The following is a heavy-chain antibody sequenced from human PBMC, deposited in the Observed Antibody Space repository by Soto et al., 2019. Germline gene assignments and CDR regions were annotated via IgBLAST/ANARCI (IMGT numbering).Heavy chain of an antibody. CDR2: IYYSGST. J-gene: IGHJ6*02. CDR3: ARMEYCSSTSCYRRNYYYGMDV. D-gene: IGHD2-2*02. CDR1: GGSISSYY. Sequence: SETLSLTCTVSGGSISSYYWSWIRQPPGKGLEWIGYIYYSGSTNYNPSLKSRVTISVDTSKNQFSLKLSSVTAADTAVYYCARMEYCSSTSCYRRNYYYGMDVWGQGTTVTVSS. V-gene: IGHV4-59*01.